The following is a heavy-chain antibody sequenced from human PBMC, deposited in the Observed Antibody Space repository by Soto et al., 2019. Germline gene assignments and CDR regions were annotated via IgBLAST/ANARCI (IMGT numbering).Heavy chain of an antibody. CDR3: AKDRRDYYGMDV. V-gene: IGHV3-9*01. Sequence: EVQLVESGGGLVQPGRSLRLSCAASGFSFDDYAMHWVRQAPGKRLEWVSGISWKSGSIGYADSVKGRFTISRDNAKNSLYLQMNSLRAEDTALYYCAKDRRDYYGMDVWGQGTTVTVSS. CDR2: ISWKSGSI. J-gene: IGHJ6*02. CDR1: GFSFDDYA.